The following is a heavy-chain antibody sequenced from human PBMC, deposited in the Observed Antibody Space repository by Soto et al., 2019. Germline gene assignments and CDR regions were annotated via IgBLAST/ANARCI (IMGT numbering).Heavy chain of an antibody. J-gene: IGHJ5*02. D-gene: IGHD2-15*01. CDR1: GYTFTGYY. Sequence: QVQLVQSGAEVQKPGASVKVSCKASGYTFTGYYMHWVRQAPGQGLEWMGWINPNSGGTNYAQKFQGRVTMTRDTSISTAYMELSRLRSDDTAVYYCARDQGCSGGSCYFGFDPWGQGTLVTVSS. V-gene: IGHV1-2*02. CDR3: ARDQGCSGGSCYFGFDP. CDR2: INPNSGGT.